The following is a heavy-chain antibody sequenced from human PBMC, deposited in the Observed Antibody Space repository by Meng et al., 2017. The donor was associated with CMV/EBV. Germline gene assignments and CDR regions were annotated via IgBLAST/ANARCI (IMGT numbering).Heavy chain of an antibody. CDR3: ARSQGDFWSGSDAFDI. D-gene: IGHD3-3*01. CDR2: TRNKANSYTT. V-gene: IGHV3-72*01. CDR1: GFTFSDHY. Sequence: GVSLRLSCAASGFTFSDHYMDWVRQAPGKGLEWVGRTRNKANSYTTEYAASVKGRFTISRDDSKNSLYLQMNSLKTEDTAVYYCARSQGDFWSGSDAFDIWGQGTMVTVSS. J-gene: IGHJ3*02.